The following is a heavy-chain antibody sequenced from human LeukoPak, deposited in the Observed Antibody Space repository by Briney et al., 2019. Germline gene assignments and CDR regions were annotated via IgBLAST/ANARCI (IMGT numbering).Heavy chain of an antibody. Sequence: GGSLRLSCAASGFTFSSCWMSWVRQAPGKGLEWVANIKQDGSEKYYVDSVKGRFTISRDNAKNSLYLQMNSLRAEDTAVYYCARENDPATPGNDYWGQGTLVTVSS. CDR3: ARENDPATPGNDY. CDR2: IKQDGSEK. V-gene: IGHV3-7*01. CDR1: GFTFSSCW. D-gene: IGHD4-23*01. J-gene: IGHJ4*02.